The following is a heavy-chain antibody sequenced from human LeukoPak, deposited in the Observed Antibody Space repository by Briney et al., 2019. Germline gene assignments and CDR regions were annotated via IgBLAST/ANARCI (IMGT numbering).Heavy chain of an antibody. CDR1: GFTFSSYW. Sequence: GGSLRLSCAASGFTFSSYWMSWVRQAPGKGLEWVANIKEDGSEKYYVDSVKGRFTISRDNAKNSLYLQMNSLRAEDTALYYCAKDMGTGQWEYFDYWGRGTLVTVSS. CDR3: AKDMGTGQWEYFDY. D-gene: IGHD1-26*01. V-gene: IGHV3-7*03. J-gene: IGHJ4*02. CDR2: IKEDGSEK.